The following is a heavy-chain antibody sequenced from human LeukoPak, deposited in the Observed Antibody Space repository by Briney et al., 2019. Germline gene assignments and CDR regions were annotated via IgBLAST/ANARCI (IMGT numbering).Heavy chain of an antibody. J-gene: IGHJ3*01. D-gene: IGHD3-3*01. Sequence: GGSLRLSCAASGFIFSSYWMHWVRQAPGKGLVWVSHINSDGSSTTYADSVKGRFTISRDNAKNTLYLQMNSLRADDTAVYYCAGVRLDYDFWSGYYKNWGQGTMVTVSS. CDR3: AGVRLDYDFWSGYYKN. CDR2: INSDGSST. V-gene: IGHV3-74*01. CDR1: GFIFSSYW.